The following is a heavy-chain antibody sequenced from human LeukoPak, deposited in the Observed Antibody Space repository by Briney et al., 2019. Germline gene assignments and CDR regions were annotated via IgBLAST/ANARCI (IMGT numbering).Heavy chain of an antibody. CDR2: INPSGGST. CDR3: ARDGIYGSGSYYEISWFDP. CDR1: GYTLTSYY. J-gene: IGHJ5*02. D-gene: IGHD3-10*01. V-gene: IGHV1-46*01. Sequence: ASVKVSCKASGYTLTSYYMHWVRQAPGQGLEWMGIINPSGGSTSYVQKFQGRVTMTRDTSTSTAAMEPSSVRSDGPGVYYCARDGIYGSGSYYEISWFDPWGQGTLVTVSS.